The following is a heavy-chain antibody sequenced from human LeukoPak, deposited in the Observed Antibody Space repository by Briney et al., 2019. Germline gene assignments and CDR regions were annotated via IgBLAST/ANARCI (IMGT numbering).Heavy chain of an antibody. D-gene: IGHD6-13*01. J-gene: IGHJ4*02. CDR2: INHSGST. V-gene: IGHV4-34*01. CDR3: ARSDVEQQLVFDY. CDR1: GGSFSGYY. Sequence: SETLSLTCAVYGGSFSGYYWGWIRQPPGKGLEWIGEINHSGSTNYNPSLKSRVTISVDTSKNQFSLKLSSVTAADTAVYYCARSDVEQQLVFDYWGQGTLVTVSS.